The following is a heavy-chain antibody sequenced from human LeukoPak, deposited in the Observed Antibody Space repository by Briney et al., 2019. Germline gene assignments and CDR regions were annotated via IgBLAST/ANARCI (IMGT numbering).Heavy chain of an antibody. CDR1: GGSVSSYY. J-gene: IGHJ4*02. V-gene: IGHV4-4*07. CDR2: IYTSGST. CDR3: AREGYYHDSSGQYSPYFDH. D-gene: IGHD3-22*01. Sequence: PSETLSLTCTVSGGSVSSYYWSWMRQPAGKGLEWIGRIYTSGSTNYNPSLRSRATISVDLSKNQFSLKLRFVTVSDTAVYYCAREGYYHDSSGQYSPYFDHWGQGTVVTVSS.